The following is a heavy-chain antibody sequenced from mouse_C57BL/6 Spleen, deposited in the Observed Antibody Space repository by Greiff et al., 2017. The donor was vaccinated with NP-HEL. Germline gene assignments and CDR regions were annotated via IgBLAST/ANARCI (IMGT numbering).Heavy chain of an antibody. D-gene: IGHD1-1*01. Sequence: QVQLKESGAELVRPGTSVKVSCKASGYAFTNYLIEWVKQRPGQGLEWIGVINPGSGGTNYNEKFKGKATLTADKSSSTAYMQLSSLTSEDSAVYFCARSGITTARYAMDYWVKEPQSPSPQ. CDR3: ARSGITTARYAMDY. J-gene: IGHJ4*01. CDR2: INPGSGGT. V-gene: IGHV1-54*01. CDR1: GYAFTNYL.